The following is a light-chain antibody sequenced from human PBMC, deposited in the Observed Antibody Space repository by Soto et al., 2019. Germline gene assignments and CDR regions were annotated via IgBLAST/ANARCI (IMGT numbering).Light chain of an antibody. Sequence: DIQMTQSPSSLSASVGDRITITCQASQDIINYVNWYFQKPGKAPKLLISAASNSETGVPSRFSGSGSGTHFTFTISSLQPEDIATYYCQQYHNLPLTFGGGTKVDIK. CDR2: AAS. V-gene: IGKV1-33*01. CDR1: QDIINY. J-gene: IGKJ4*01. CDR3: QQYHNLPLT.